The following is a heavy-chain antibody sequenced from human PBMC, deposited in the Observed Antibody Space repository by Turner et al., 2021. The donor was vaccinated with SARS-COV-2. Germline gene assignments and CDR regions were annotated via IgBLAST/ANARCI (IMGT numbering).Heavy chain of an antibody. CDR3: AKQQGRNSNPMYYFDY. CDR2: TSYDGSNK. V-gene: IGHV3-30*18. J-gene: IGHJ4*02. D-gene: IGHD4-4*01. CDR1: GFTFSSYG. Sequence: QVPLLESGRGVVQPGRSPRLSCAASGFTFSSYGMRWVRQEPGKGLEWGAVTSYDGSNKYYADSVKGRFTISRDNSKNKLYLQMNRLRAEDTAVYYCAKQQGRNSNPMYYFDYWGQGTLVTVSS.